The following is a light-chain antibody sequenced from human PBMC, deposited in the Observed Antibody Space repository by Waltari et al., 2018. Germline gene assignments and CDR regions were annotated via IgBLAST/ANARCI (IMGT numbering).Light chain of an antibody. J-gene: IGLJ1*01. Sequence: QSALTQPASVSGSPGQSITISCSGTSSDIGGFDYVSWYQQHPDKIPRLVIYDVNDRHSGVSNRFSGSKSGNTASLTISGLQAEDEADYYCSSYSSRDTLVFGGGTKVSVL. V-gene: IGLV2-14*03. CDR1: SSDIGGFDY. CDR2: DVN. CDR3: SSYSSRDTLV.